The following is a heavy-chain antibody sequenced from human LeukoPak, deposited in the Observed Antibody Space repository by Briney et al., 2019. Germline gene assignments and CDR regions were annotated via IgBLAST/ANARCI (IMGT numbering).Heavy chain of an antibody. V-gene: IGHV4-59*01. J-gene: IGHJ4*02. CDR1: GGSISTYY. CDR3: ARETIAGYTYGPHFDY. CDR2: LHNTGSA. Sequence: SDTLSLTCTVSGGSISTYYWSWIRQPPGMGLEWIGSLHNTGSATHNPSLESRVTMSVDTSGNQFSLRLSSVTAADTAFYYCARETIAGYTYGPHFDYWGRGTLVTVSP. D-gene: IGHD5-18*01.